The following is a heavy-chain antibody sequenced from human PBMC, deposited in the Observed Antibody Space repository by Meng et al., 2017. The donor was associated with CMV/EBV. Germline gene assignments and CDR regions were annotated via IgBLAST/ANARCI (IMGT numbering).Heavy chain of an antibody. CDR1: GYTLTSYD. D-gene: IGHD3-10*01. CDR3: ARSELWFGELLDY. V-gene: IGHV1-46*01. CDR2: INPSGGST. Sequence: CKESGYTLTSYDMQWVRQAPGQGLEWMGIINPSGGSTSYAQKFQGRVTMTRDASTSTVYMELSSLRSEDTAVYYCARSELWFGELLDYWGQGTLVTVSS. J-gene: IGHJ4*02.